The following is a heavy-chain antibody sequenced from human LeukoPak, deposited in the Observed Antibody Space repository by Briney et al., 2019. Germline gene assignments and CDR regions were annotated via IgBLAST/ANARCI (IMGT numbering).Heavy chain of an antibody. D-gene: IGHD3-3*01. CDR3: ARGHYDFWSGDERWFDP. V-gene: IGHV3-30*02. J-gene: IGHJ5*02. Sequence: GGSLRLSCAASGFTFSSYGMHWVRQAPGKGLEWVAFIRYDGSNKYYADSVKGRFTISRDNSKNTLYLQMNSLRAEDTAVYYCARGHYDFWSGDERWFDPWGQGTLVTVSS. CDR2: IRYDGSNK. CDR1: GFTFSSYG.